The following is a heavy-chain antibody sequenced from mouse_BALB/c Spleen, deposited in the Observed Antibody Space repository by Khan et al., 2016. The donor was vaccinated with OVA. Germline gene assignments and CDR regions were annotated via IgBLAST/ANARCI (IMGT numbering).Heavy chain of an antibody. CDR1: GYTFTSYW. J-gene: IGHJ2*01. Sequence: QVQLQQSGAELARPGASVKLSCKSSGYTFTSYWMQWVKQRPGQALEWIGSIYPGDGDTRYSQKFKGKAKLTAAKSSSTAFMQLSILGSEDSAVYYCASYRYDYFAYWGQGSTLTVSS. V-gene: IGHV1-87*01. CDR2: IYPGDGDT. CDR3: ASYRYDYFAY. D-gene: IGHD2-14*01.